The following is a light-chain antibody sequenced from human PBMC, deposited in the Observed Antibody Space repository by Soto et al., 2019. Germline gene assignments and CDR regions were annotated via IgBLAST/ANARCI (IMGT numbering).Light chain of an antibody. J-gene: IGLJ3*02. V-gene: IGLV2-14*03. CDR2: DVS. CDR3: SSYTTSSTWV. CDR1: SSDIGSFNY. Sequence: QLVLTQPASVSGSPGQSITISCAGTSSDIGSFNYVSWYQQHPGKAPKLILFDVSDRPSGVSNRFSGSKSGNTASLTISGLQAEDEADYYCSSYTTSSTWVFGGGTQLTVL.